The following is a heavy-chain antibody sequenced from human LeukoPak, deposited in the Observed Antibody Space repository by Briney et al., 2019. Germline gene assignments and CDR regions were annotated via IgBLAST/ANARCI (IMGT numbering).Heavy chain of an antibody. CDR2: IYYSGST. CDR1: GGSISSGGYY. J-gene: IGHJ2*01. Sequence: PSQILSLTCTVSGGSISSGGYYWSWIRQHPGKGLEWIGYIYYSGSTYYNPSLKSRVTISVDTSKNQFSLKLSSVTAADTAVYYCARVEQLFSWYFDLWGRGTLVTVSS. V-gene: IGHV4-31*03. CDR3: ARVEQLFSWYFDL. D-gene: IGHD6-13*01.